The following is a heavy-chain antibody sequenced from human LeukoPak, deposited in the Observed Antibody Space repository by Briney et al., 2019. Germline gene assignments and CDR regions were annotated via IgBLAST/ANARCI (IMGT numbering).Heavy chain of an antibody. CDR2: IIPILGTT. Sequence: ASVKVSCKPSGGTFTSYSISWVRQAPGQGLEWMGGIIPILGTTNYAQKFQGRVTITADESTSTAYMELSRLRSDDTAVYYCARTIAVAGTVHVYYYYMDVWGKGTTVTISS. CDR3: ARTIAVAGTVHVYYYYMDV. CDR1: GGTFTSYS. J-gene: IGHJ6*03. D-gene: IGHD6-19*01. V-gene: IGHV1-69*01.